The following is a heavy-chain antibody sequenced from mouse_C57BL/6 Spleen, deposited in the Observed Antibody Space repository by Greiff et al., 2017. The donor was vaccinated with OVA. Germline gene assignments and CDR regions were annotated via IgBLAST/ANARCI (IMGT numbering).Heavy chain of an antibody. V-gene: IGHV5-6*01. CDR3: ARQTGPLDY. CDR1: GFTFSSYG. Sequence: EVQLVESGGDLVKPGGSLKLSCAASGFTFSSYGMSWVRQTPDKRLEWVATISSGGSYTYYPDSVKGRFTISRDNAKNTLYLQMSSLKSEDTAMYYCARQTGPLDYWGQGTTLTVSS. CDR2: ISSGGSYT. D-gene: IGHD4-1*01. J-gene: IGHJ2*01.